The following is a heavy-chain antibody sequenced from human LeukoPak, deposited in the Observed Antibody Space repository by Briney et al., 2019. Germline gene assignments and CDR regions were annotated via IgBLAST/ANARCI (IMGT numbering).Heavy chain of an antibody. CDR1: GGSISSYY. Sequence: PSETLSLTCTVSGGSISSYYWSWIRQPPGKGLEWIGYIYYSGSTNYNPSLKSRVTISVDTSKNQFSLKLSSVTAADTAVYYCARAGTYVPGASGIWGQGTMVTVSS. D-gene: IGHD1-1*01. J-gene: IGHJ3*02. CDR2: IYYSGST. CDR3: ARAGTYVPGASGI. V-gene: IGHV4-59*01.